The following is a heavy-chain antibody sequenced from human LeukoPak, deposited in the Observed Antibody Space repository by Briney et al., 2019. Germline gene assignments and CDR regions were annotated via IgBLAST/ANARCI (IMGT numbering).Heavy chain of an antibody. CDR3: ASPPPTANYYDSSGYTE. CDR1: GFTFSSYE. V-gene: IGHV3-48*03. D-gene: IGHD3-22*01. J-gene: IGHJ4*02. Sequence: GGSLRLSCAASGFTFSSYEMNWVRQAPGKGLEWVSYISSSGSTIYYADSVKGRFTISRDNAKNSLYLQMNSLRAEDTAVYYCASPPPTANYYDSSGYTEWGQGTLVTVSS. CDR2: ISSSGSTI.